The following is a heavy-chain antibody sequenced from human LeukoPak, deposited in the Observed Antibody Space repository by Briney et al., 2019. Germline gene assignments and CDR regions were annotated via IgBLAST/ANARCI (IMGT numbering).Heavy chain of an antibody. D-gene: IGHD5-18*01. CDR1: GFAFSDDS. J-gene: IGHJ4*02. CDR2: ISSTSTYI. CDR3: AREYTAMAYDY. V-gene: IGHV3-21*01. Sequence: GGSLRLSCVASGFAFSDDSMNWVRQPPGKGLEWVSSISSTSTYIYYADSVEGRFTISRDNARNSLFLQMNNLRVDDSAVYYCAREYTAMAYDYWGQGNLVTV.